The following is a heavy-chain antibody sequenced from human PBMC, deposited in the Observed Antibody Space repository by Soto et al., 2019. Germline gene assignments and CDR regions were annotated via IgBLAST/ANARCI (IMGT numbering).Heavy chain of an antibody. CDR2: IIPIFGTA. CDR1: GYTFTGYY. J-gene: IGHJ6*02. Sequence: SVKVSCKASGYTFTGYYMHWVRQAPGQGLEWMGGIIPIFGTANYAQKFQGRVTITADESTSTAYMELSSLRSEDTAVYYCASLVVTAIYYYYGMDVWGQGTTLTVSS. V-gene: IGHV1-69*13. D-gene: IGHD2-21*02. CDR3: ASLVVTAIYYYYGMDV.